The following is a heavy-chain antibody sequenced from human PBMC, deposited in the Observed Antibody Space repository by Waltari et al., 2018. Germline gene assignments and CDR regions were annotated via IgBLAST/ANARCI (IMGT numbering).Heavy chain of an antibody. V-gene: IGHV4-59*11. J-gene: IGHJ3*02. Sequence: QVQLQESGPGLGKPSETLPLTCTVSGGSISSHYWTWIRQPPGKGLGWIGYIYYSGSTNYNPSLKSRVTISVDTSKNQFSLKLSSVTAADTAVYYCAREPSYYDSSGYRGDAFDIWGQGTMVTVSS. CDR1: GGSISSHY. D-gene: IGHD3-22*01. CDR2: IYYSGST. CDR3: AREPSYYDSSGYRGDAFDI.